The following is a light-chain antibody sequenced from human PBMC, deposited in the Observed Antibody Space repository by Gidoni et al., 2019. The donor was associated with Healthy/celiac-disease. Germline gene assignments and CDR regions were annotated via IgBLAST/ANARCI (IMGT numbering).Light chain of an antibody. V-gene: IGLV1-44*01. J-gene: IGLJ2*01. CDR2: INN. CDR3: AAWDDSLNGPVV. Sequence: QSVLTQPPSASGTPGQRVTISCSGSSSNIGSNTVNWYQQLPGTAPKLLIYINNQRPPGVPDRFSGSKSGTSASLAISGLQSEDEADYYCAAWDDSLNGPVVFGGGTKLTVL. CDR1: SSNIGSNT.